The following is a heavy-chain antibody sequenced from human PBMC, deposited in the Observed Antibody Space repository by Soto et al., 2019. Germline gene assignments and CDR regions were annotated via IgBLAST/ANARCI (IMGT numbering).Heavy chain of an antibody. CDR3: ARAGGIAAAGPY. CDR2: INAGNGNT. J-gene: IGHJ4*02. V-gene: IGHV1-3*01. CDR1: GYTFTSYA. Sequence: GASVKVSCKASGYTFTSYAMHWLRQAPGQRLEWMGWINAGNGNTKYSQKFQGRVTITRDTSASTAYMELSSLRSEDTAVYYCARAGGIAAAGPYWGQGTLVTVSS. D-gene: IGHD6-13*01.